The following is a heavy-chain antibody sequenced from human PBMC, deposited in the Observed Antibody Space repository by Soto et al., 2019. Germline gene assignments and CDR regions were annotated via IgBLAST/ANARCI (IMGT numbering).Heavy chain of an antibody. CDR1: GGTFSGYY. CDR2: INHIGGT. J-gene: IGHJ5*02. Sequence: QVQLQQWGAGLLKPSETLSLSCDVYGGTFSGYYWTWIRQPPGRGLEWIGEINHIGGTNYSPSLKSRVTISVDTSKNQFSLKLSSVTSADTAVYYCARIRYQLPSSVVWFDTWGQGILVTVSS. CDR3: ARIRYQLPSSVVWFDT. D-gene: IGHD2-2*01. V-gene: IGHV4-34*01.